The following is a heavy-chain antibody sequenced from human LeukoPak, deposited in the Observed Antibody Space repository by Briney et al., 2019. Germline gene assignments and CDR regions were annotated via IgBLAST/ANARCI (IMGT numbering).Heavy chain of an antibody. CDR2: IYYSGST. V-gene: IGHV4-59*08. CDR3: ARQEGYCSSTSCHNHFGY. Sequence: SETLSLTCTVSGGSISSYYWSWIRQPPGKGLEWIGYIYYSGSTNYNPSLKSRVTISVDTSKNQFSLKLSSVTAADTAVYYCARQEGYCSSTSCHNHFGYWGQGTLVTVSS. J-gene: IGHJ4*02. D-gene: IGHD2-2*01. CDR1: GGSISSYY.